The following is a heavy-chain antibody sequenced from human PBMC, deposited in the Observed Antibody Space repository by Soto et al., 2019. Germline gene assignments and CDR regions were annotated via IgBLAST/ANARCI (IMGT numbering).Heavy chain of an antibody. J-gene: IGHJ4*02. CDR2: INPNSGGT. V-gene: IGHV1-2*04. CDR3: ARAQSFYFDY. Sequence: ASVTVSCRASGYTFTDYDMHWVRQAPGHGLEWMGWINPNSGGTKYAQNFQGWVTMTRDTSISTAYMELSRLRSDDTAVYYCARAQSFYFDYWGQGTLVTVSS. CDR1: GYTFTDYD.